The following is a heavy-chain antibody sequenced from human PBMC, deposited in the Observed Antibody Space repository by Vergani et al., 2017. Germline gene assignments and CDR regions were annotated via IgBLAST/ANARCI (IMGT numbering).Heavy chain of an antibody. CDR3: DRVKGGSSTSCYEYNGFDA. V-gene: IGHV4-30-2*01. J-gene: IGHJ5*02. CDR1: GGSISSGGYS. D-gene: IGHD2-2*01. Sequence: QLQLQESGSGLVKPSQTLSLTCAVSGGSISSGGYSWSWIRQPPGKGLEWIGYIYHSGSTYYNPSLKSRVTISVDRSKNQFALKLSTVTAADTAVYDCDRVKGGSSTSCYEYNGFDAWGQGTLVTVSS. CDR2: IYHSGST.